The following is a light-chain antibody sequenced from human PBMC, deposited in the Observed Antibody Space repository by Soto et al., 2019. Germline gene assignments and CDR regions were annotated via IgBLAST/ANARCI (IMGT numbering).Light chain of an antibody. CDR2: EVT. J-gene: IGLJ1*01. CDR3: SSYAGNNNYV. CDR1: SSDVGSYNY. Sequence: QSVLTQPASVSGSPGQSITISCTGTSSDVGSYNYVSWYQQHPGKAPKLLIYEVTKRPSGVPDRFSGSKSGNTASLTVSGLQADDEADYYCSSYAGNNNYVFXTGTKVTVL. V-gene: IGLV2-8*01.